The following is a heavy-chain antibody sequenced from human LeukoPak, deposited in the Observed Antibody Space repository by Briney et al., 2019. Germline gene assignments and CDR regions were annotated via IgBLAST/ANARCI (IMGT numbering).Heavy chain of an antibody. V-gene: IGHV1-46*01. Sequence: GASVKVSCKASGYTVTSYYMHWVRQAPEQGLEWMAIVNPSGSSSYAQKFQGRATLTRATSTNTVYMELSGLRSEDTAVYYCASVYKYGMDVWGQGTTVVVSS. CDR2: VNPSGSS. J-gene: IGHJ6*02. CDR1: GYTVTSYY. CDR3: ASVYKYGMDV.